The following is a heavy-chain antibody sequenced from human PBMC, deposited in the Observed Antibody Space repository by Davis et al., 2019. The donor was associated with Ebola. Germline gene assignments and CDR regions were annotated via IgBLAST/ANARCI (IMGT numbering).Heavy chain of an antibody. CDR1: GFTVSSNY. Sequence: GESLKISCAASGFTVSSNYMSWVRQAPGKGLEWVSVIYSGGSTYYADSVKGRFTISRDNSKNTLYLQMNSLRAEDTAVYYCAKARSGYHYYFDYWGQGTLVTVSS. J-gene: IGHJ4*02. V-gene: IGHV3-53*05. D-gene: IGHD3-22*01. CDR3: AKARSGYHYYFDY. CDR2: IYSGGST.